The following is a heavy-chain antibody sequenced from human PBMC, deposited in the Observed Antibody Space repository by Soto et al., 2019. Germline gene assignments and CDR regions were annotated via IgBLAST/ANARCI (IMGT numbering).Heavy chain of an antibody. CDR3: ARVPDY. CDR2: MYHSGST. V-gene: IGHV4-30-2*01. D-gene: IGHD2-2*01. CDR1: GGSISSGGYS. Sequence: PSETLSLTCAVYGGSISSGGYSWIWIRQPPGKGLEWIGYMYHSGSTYYNPSLKSRVTVSIDRSKNQFSLKLSSVTAADTAVYYCARVPDYWGQGILVTVSS. J-gene: IGHJ4*02.